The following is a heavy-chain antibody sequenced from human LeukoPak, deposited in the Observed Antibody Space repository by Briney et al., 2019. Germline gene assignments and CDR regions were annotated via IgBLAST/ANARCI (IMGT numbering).Heavy chain of an antibody. CDR3: ARGSLQLWHNYFDY. V-gene: IGHV3-30-3*01. J-gene: IGHJ4*02. CDR1: GFTFSSYA. CDR2: ISYDGSNK. D-gene: IGHD5-18*01. Sequence: GGSLRPSCAASGFTFSSYAMHWVRQAPGKGLEWVAVISYDGSNKYYADSVKGRFTISRDNSKNTLYLQMNSLRAEDTAVYYCARGSLQLWHNYFDYWGQGTLVTVSS.